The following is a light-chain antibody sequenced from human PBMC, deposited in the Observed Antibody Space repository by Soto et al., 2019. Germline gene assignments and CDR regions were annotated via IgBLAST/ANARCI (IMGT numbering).Light chain of an antibody. V-gene: IGLV2-14*01. J-gene: IGLJ2*01. CDR1: SSDVGGYDS. Sequence: QSALTRPASVSGSPGQSITISCTGTSSDVGGYDSVSWYQQYPGHAPKLMIYEVSDRPSGVSNRFSGSKSGNTASLTISGLQPEDEADYYCSSYASSSTPMLFGGGTKVTVL. CDR2: EVS. CDR3: SSYASSSTPML.